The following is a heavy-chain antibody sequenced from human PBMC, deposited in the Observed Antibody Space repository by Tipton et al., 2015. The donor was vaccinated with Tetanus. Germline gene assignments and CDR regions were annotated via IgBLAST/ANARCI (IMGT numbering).Heavy chain of an antibody. CDR1: GFTFTSCA. D-gene: IGHD2-15*01. V-gene: IGHV3-23*01. Sequence: SLRLSCAASGFTFTSCAMSWVRQAPGKGLEWVSVISGSGGSTYYADSVKGRFTISRDNSKNTLYLQMNSLRAEDTAVYYCAKDHGPEITSVAATRYYYYGMDVWGQGTTVTVSS. CDR2: ISGSGGST. J-gene: IGHJ6*02. CDR3: AKDHGPEITSVAATRYYYYGMDV.